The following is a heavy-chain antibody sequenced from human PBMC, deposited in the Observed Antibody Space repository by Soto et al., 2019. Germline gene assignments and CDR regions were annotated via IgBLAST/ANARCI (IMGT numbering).Heavy chain of an antibody. CDR2: IYYSGST. V-gene: IGHV4-31*03. D-gene: IGHD6-13*01. CDR3: ARARVSSWHKRYYYYYGMDV. CDR1: GGSISSGGYY. Sequence: QVQLQESGPGLVKPSQTLSLTCTVSGGSISSGGYYWSWIRQHPGKGLEWIGYIYYSGSTYYNPSLKSRVTISVDTSKNQFSLKLSSVTAADTAVYYCARARVSSWHKRYYYYYGMDVWGQGTTVTVSS. J-gene: IGHJ6*02.